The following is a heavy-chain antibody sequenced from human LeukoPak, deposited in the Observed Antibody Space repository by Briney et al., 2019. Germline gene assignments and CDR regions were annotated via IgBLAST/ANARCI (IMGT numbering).Heavy chain of an antibody. CDR1: GGSISSYY. CDR2: IYYSGST. V-gene: IGHV4-59*01. J-gene: IGHJ6*03. Sequence: SETLSLTCTVSGGSISSYYWGWIRQPPGKGLEWIGYIYYSGSTNYNPSLKSRVTISVDTSKNQFSLKLSSVTAADTAVYYCARAPLRYYYYYMDVCSKGTRVTVSS. CDR3: ARAPLRYYYYYMDV.